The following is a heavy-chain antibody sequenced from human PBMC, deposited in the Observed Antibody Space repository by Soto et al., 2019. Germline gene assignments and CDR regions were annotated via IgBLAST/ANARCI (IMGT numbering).Heavy chain of an antibody. D-gene: IGHD3-22*01. V-gene: IGHV4-39*01. Sequence: SETLSLTCTVSGGSISSSSYYWGWIRQPPGKGLEWIGSIDYSGSTYYNPSLKSRVAISVDTSNNQFSLRLSAVTAADRAVYYCARRLYYDSSGFEGGGMDVWGQGDTVNVTS. CDR1: GGSISSSSYY. CDR2: IDYSGST. CDR3: ARRLYYDSSGFEGGGMDV. J-gene: IGHJ6*02.